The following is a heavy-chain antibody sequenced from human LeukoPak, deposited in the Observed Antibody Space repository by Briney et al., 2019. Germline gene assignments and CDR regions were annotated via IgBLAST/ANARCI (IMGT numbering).Heavy chain of an antibody. J-gene: IGHJ6*03. D-gene: IGHD6-13*01. V-gene: IGHV3-48*04. Sequence: SGGSLRLSCAASGFTFSSYAMSWVRQAPGKGLEWVSYISSSGSTIYYADSVKGRFTISRDNAKNSLYLQMNSLRAEDTAVYYCARDAAAASNYYYYYMDVWGKGTTVTVS. CDR3: ARDAAAASNYYYYYMDV. CDR1: GFTFSSYA. CDR2: ISSSGSTI.